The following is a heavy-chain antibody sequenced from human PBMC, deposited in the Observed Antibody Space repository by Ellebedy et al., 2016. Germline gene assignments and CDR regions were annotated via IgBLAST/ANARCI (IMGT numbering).Heavy chain of an antibody. CDR1: GGSITGGTYY. J-gene: IGHJ5*02. D-gene: IGHD4-17*01. Sequence: LRLXXTVSGGSITGGTYYWTWIRQHPGRGLEWIGCIYYSGSTSYNPSLKSRITISLDKSKNQFSLRLTSVTAADTASYYCARGDPDYGEYGRFDPWGQGTLVTVPS. V-gene: IGHV4-31*03. CDR2: IYYSGST. CDR3: ARGDPDYGEYGRFDP.